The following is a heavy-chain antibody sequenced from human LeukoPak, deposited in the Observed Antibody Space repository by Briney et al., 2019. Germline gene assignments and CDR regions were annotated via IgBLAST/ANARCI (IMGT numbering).Heavy chain of an antibody. CDR3: ARAGHDYSNYWFDP. CDR1: GYTFTSYD. D-gene: IGHD4-11*01. Sequence: GASVKVSCKTSGYTFTSYDINWVRQATRQGLEWMGWMNPNSGNTGYAQKFQGRVTMTRNTSISTAYMELSSLRSEDTAVYYCARAGHDYSNYWFDPWGQGTLVTVSS. J-gene: IGHJ5*02. CDR2: MNPNSGNT. V-gene: IGHV1-8*01.